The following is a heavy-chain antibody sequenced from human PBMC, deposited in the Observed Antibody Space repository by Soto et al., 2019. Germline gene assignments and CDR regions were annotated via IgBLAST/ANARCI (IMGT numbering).Heavy chain of an antibody. D-gene: IGHD3-10*01. CDR2: MNPNSGNT. CDR1: AYTFTSYD. CDR3: ATSGVRGTWDYYYGMDV. J-gene: IGHJ6*02. V-gene: IGHV1-8*01. Sequence: ASVKVSCKASAYTFTSYDINWVRQATGQGLEWMGWMNPNSGNTGYAQKFQGRVTMTRNTSISTAYMELSSLRSEDTAVYYCATSGVRGTWDYYYGMDVWGQGTTVTVSS.